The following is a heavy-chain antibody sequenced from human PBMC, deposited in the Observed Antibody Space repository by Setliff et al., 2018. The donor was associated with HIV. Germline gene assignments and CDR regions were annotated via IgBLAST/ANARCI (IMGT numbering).Heavy chain of an antibody. J-gene: IGHJ4*02. D-gene: IGHD3-22*01. CDR3: ARDNYYDSSGAIGY. Sequence: GASVKVSCKASGGTFSNYAISWVRQAPGQGLEWMGGIIPIFGTTNYAQNFQGRVSITADASTSTAFMELSSLRSEDTAVYYCARDNYYDSSGAIGYWGRGTLVTSPQ. CDR2: IIPIFGTT. V-gene: IGHV1-69*13. CDR1: GGTFSNYA.